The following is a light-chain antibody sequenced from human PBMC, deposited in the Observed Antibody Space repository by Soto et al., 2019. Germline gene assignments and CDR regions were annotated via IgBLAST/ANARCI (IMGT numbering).Light chain of an antibody. J-gene: IGLJ2*01. CDR2: SND. CDR3: GAWDDSLNVV. CDR1: SFNIGRNT. Sequence: HSVLTQPPSASGTPGQRVTISCSGSSFNIGRNTVNWYQQVPGTAPKLLIYSNDQRPSGVPDRFSGSKSGTSASLAISGLQSEDEADYYCGAWDDSLNVVFGGGTKLTVL. V-gene: IGLV1-44*01.